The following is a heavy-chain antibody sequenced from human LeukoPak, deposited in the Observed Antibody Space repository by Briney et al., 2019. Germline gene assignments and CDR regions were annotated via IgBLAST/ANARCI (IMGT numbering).Heavy chain of an antibody. V-gene: IGHV3-30*14. D-gene: IGHD3-10*01. CDR2: ISYDGSNK. CDR1: GFTFSSYA. J-gene: IGHJ3*02. CDR3: AREGYYGSGSPPAFDI. Sequence: GRSLRLSCAASGFTFSSYAMHWVRQAPGKGLEWVAVISYDGSNKYYADSVKGRFTISRDNSKNTLYLQMNSLRAEDTAVYYCAREGYYGSGSPPAFDIWGQGTMVTVSS.